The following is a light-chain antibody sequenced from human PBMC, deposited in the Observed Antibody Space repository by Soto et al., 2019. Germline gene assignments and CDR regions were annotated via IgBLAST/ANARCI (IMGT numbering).Light chain of an antibody. V-gene: IGKV3-15*01. CDR3: QQYNNWWT. CDR2: GAS. CDR1: QNLHSF. J-gene: IGKJ1*01. Sequence: EIVLTQSPATLSLSPGEGATLSCRASQNLHSFLNWYQQRPGQAPRPLIYGASTRATGISARFSGSGSGTEFTLTISSLQSEDFGVYYCQQYNNWWTFGQGTKVDIK.